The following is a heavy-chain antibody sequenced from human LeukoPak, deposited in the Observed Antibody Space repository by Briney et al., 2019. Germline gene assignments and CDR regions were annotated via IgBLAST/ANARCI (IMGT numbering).Heavy chain of an antibody. V-gene: IGHV3-74*01. CDR3: ARSYGDYVSVAGGWFDP. CDR1: GFTFSSYW. CDR2: INSDGSST. Sequence: GGSLRLSCAASGFTFSSYWMHLVRQAPGKGLVWVSRINSDGSSTSYADSVKGRFTISRDNAKNTLYLQMNSLRAEDTAVYYCARSYGDYVSVAGGWFDPWGQGTLVTVSS. J-gene: IGHJ5*02. D-gene: IGHD4-17*01.